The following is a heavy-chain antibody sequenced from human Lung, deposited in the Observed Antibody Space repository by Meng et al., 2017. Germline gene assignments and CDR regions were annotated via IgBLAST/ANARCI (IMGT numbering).Heavy chain of an antibody. CDR3: ARGAGYSSGWYVGAFDI. Sequence: GGSLRLSCAASGFTFSSYWMSWVRQAPGKGLEWVANIKQDGSEKYYVDSVKGRFTISRDNAKNSLYLQMNSLRAEDTAVYYCARGAGYSSGWYVGAFDIWGQGTMVT. CDR2: IKQDGSEK. V-gene: IGHV3-7*01. CDR1: GFTFSSYW. D-gene: IGHD6-19*01. J-gene: IGHJ3*02.